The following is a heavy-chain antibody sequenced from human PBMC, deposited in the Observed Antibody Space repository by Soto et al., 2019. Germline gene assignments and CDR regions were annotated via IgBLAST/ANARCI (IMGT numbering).Heavy chain of an antibody. J-gene: IGHJ2*01. V-gene: IGHV4-31*03. D-gene: IGHD1-1*01. CDR1: GGSIRSSTYY. CDR2: IYFSGST. Sequence: QVQLQESGPGLVGPSRTLSLTCTVSGGSIRSSTYYWTWIRHHPGKGLEWVGFIYFSGSTFYNPSLKSRVTISLDPSRNQFSLKLTSVTAADSAVYYCAREIRNQSGDSHHWYFDLWGRGTQVAVSS. CDR3: AREIRNQSGDSHHWYFDL.